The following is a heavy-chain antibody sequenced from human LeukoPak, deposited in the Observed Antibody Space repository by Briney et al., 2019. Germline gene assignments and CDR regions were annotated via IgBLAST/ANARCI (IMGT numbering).Heavy chain of an antibody. CDR3: ARGIIRAGGLQFGY. CDR1: GGSISSHY. J-gene: IGHJ4*02. V-gene: IGHV4-59*11. D-gene: IGHD5-24*01. CDR2: IYYSGST. Sequence: NPSETLSLTCTVSGGSISSHYWSWIRQPPGKGLEWIGYIYYSGSTNYNPSLKSRVTISVDTSKNQFSLKLSSVTAADTAVYCCARGIIRAGGLQFGYWGQGTLVTVSS.